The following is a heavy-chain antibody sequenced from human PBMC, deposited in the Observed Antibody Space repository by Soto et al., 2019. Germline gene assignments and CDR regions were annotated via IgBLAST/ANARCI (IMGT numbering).Heavy chain of an antibody. J-gene: IGHJ4*02. D-gene: IGHD3-16*01. CDR2: IYTSGST. CDR3: ARGHTSARGDSYYFDY. V-gene: IGHV4-4*07. CDR1: GGSISSYY. Sequence: PSETLSLTCTVSGGSISSYYWSWIRQPAGKGLEWIGRIYTSGSTNYNPSLKSRVTMSVDTSKNQFSLKLSSVTAADTAVYYCARGHTSARGDSYYFDYWGQGTLVTSPQ.